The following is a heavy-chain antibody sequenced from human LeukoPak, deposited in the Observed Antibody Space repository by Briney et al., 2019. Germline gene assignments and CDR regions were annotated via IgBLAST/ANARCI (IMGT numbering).Heavy chain of an antibody. CDR1: GFTFSAYN. CDR2: ISSSGTSI. J-gene: IGHJ6*02. V-gene: IGHV3-21*01. CDR3: ARHTGPYYSSGSYGLDV. Sequence: GGSLRLPCAASGFTFSAYNMNWVRQAPGKGLEWVSSISSSGTSIYYAESSKGRFTISRDNAKNSLYLQMNSLRAEDTAVYYCARHTGPYYSSGSYGLDVWGQGTTVIVSS. D-gene: IGHD3-10*01.